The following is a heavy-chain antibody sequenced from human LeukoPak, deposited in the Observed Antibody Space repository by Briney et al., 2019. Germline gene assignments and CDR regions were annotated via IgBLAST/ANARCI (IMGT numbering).Heavy chain of an antibody. CDR1: GFTFSSYW. J-gene: IGHJ6*03. CDR2: XXXXXXXK. CDR3: ARDRGNYDILTGYSPGYMDV. Sequence: GGSLRLSCAASGFTFSSYWMXXVXXXXXXXXXXXXNXXXXXXXKYXVDSVKGRFXISRDNAKXSLYLQMNSLRAEDTAVYYCARDRGNYDILTGYSPGYMDVWGKGTTVTVSS. V-gene: IGHV3-7*01. D-gene: IGHD3-9*01.